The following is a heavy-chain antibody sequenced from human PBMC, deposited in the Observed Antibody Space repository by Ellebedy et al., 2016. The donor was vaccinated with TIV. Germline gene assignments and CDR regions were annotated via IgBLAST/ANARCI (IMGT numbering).Heavy chain of an antibody. Sequence: GESLKISCAASEFTVSSNYMSWVRQAPGKGLEWVSVIYSGGSTYYADSVKGRFTISRDNSKNTLYLQMNSLRAEDTAVYYCASWYYYDSSGAFDIWGQGTMVTVSS. V-gene: IGHV3-53*01. CDR2: IYSGGST. CDR1: EFTVSSNY. CDR3: ASWYYYDSSGAFDI. J-gene: IGHJ3*02. D-gene: IGHD3-22*01.